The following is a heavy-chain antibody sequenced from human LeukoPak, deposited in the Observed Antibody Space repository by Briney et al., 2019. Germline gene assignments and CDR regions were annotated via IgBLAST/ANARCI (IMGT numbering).Heavy chain of an antibody. V-gene: IGHV4-61*08. Sequence: SETLSLTCTVSGGSISSGGYYWSWIRQHPGKGLEWIGYIYYSGSTNYNPSLKSRVTISVDTSKNQFSLKLSSVTAADTAVYYCARLVRSLDTAMVGPFDYWGQGTLVTVSS. CDR1: GGSISSGGYY. CDR3: ARLVRSLDTAMVGPFDY. CDR2: IYYSGST. D-gene: IGHD5-18*01. J-gene: IGHJ4*02.